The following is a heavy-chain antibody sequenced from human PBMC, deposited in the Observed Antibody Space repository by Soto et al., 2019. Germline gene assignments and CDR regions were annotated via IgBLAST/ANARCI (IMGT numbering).Heavy chain of an antibody. D-gene: IGHD4-17*01. Sequence: EVQLVESGGGLVQPGGSLRLSCAASGFTFSSYSMNWVRQAPGKGLEWVSYISSSSSTIYYADSVKGRFTISRDNAKNSMYLQMNRLRAGGTAVYYCAREGGDLNWFDPWGQGTLVTVSS. V-gene: IGHV3-48*01. CDR1: GFTFSSYS. CDR3: AREGGDLNWFDP. J-gene: IGHJ5*02. CDR2: ISSSSSTI.